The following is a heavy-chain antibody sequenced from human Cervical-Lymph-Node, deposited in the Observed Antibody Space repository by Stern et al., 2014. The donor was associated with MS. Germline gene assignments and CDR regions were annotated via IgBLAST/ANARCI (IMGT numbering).Heavy chain of an antibody. V-gene: IGHV3-7*01. D-gene: IGHD3-16*01. CDR3: ARSSPMALRYGMDV. J-gene: IGHJ6*02. CDR2: IKQDGSEK. Sequence: EEQLVESGGGLVQPGGSLRLSCAASGFTFSSYWMTWVRQAPGKGLEWVADIKQDGSEKYYVDSVKGRFTISRDNAKNSLYLQMNSLRAEDTAVYYCARSSPMALRYGMDVWGRGTTVIVSS. CDR1: GFTFSSYW.